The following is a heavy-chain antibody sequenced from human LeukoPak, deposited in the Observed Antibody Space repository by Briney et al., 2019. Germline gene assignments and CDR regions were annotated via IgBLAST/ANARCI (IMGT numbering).Heavy chain of an antibody. Sequence: GGSLRLSCAASGFTFSSYSMNWVRQAPGKRLEWVSSISSTSTTIYYADSVKGRFTISRDNAKNSLYLQMNSLRDEDTAVYYCARTYGSGTNFGYWGQGTLVTVSS. V-gene: IGHV3-48*02. CDR2: ISSTSTTI. CDR3: ARTYGSGTNFGY. J-gene: IGHJ4*02. D-gene: IGHD6-19*01. CDR1: GFTFSSYS.